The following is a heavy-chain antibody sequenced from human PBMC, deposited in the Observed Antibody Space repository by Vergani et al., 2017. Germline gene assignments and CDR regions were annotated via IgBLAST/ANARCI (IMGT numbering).Heavy chain of an antibody. D-gene: IGHD3-9*01. CDR3: GRGQYYDIVTGYYASYYYGMDV. J-gene: IGHJ6*02. CDR2: MNPNSGNT. V-gene: IGHV1-8*01. Sequence: QVQLVQSGAEVKKPGASVKVSCKASGYTFTSYDINWVRQATGQGLEWMGWMNPNSGNTGYAQKFQGRVTMTRNTSISTAYMEMSSLRSEDTAVYYCGRGQYYDIVTGYYASYYYGMDVWGQGTTVTVSS. CDR1: GYTFTSYD.